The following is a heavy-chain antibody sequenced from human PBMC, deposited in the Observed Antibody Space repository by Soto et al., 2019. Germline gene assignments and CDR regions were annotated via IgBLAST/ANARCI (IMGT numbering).Heavy chain of an antibody. J-gene: IGHJ4*02. CDR1: GFTFSSYA. Sequence: EVQLLESGGGLVQPGGSLRLSCAASGFTFSSYAMSWVRQAPGKGLEWVSAISGSGGSTYYADSVKGRFTISRDNSKNTLYLQMNSLRAEDTAVYYCAKESRYYDSSGYYLDYWGQGTLVTVSS. D-gene: IGHD3-22*01. V-gene: IGHV3-23*01. CDR3: AKESRYYDSSGYYLDY. CDR2: ISGSGGST.